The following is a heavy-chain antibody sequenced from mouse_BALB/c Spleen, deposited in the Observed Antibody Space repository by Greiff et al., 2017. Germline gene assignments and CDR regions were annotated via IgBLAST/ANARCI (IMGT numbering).Heavy chain of an antibody. Sequence: VQLQQSGAELVRPGVSVKISCKGSGYTFTDYAMHWVKQSHAKSLEWIGVISTYYGDTFYNQKFKGKATLTVDKSSSTAHMELLSLTSEDSAVYYCGREEKFNYAMDYWGQGTSVTVSS. CDR2: ISTYYGDT. CDR1: GYTFTDYA. J-gene: IGHJ4*01. CDR3: GREEKFNYAMDY. V-gene: IGHV1S137*01.